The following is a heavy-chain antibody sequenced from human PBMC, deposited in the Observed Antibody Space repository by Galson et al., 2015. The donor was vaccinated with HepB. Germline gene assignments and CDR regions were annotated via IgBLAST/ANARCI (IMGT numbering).Heavy chain of an antibody. CDR3: ARDRYDSSGYLDY. CDR2: IYYSGST. CDR1: GGSISSGDYY. D-gene: IGHD3-22*01. J-gene: IGHJ4*02. V-gene: IGHV4-30-4*01. Sequence: TLSLTCTVSGGSISSGDYYWSWIRQPPGKGLEWIGYIYYSGSTYYNPSLKSRVTISVDTSKNQFSLKLSSVTAADTAVYYCARDRYDSSGYLDYWGQGTLVTVSS.